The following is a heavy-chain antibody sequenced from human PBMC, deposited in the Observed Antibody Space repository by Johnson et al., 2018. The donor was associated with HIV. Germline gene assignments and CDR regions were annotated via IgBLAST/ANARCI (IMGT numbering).Heavy chain of an antibody. CDR3: TTDWKSILVVAARNAFDI. Sequence: EVQLVESGGGLVQPGGSLRLSCASGFTFDDYAMHWVRQAPGQGLEWVSGISWNSGSIGYADSVKGRLTISRDNAKNSLYLQMNSLKTEDTAVYYCTTDWKSILVVAARNAFDIWGQGTMVTVSS. CDR2: ISWNSGSI. CDR1: GFTFDDYA. D-gene: IGHD2-15*01. J-gene: IGHJ3*02. V-gene: IGHV3-9*01.